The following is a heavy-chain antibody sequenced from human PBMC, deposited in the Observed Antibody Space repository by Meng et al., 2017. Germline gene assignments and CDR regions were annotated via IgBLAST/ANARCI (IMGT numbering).Heavy chain of an antibody. CDR1: GGSIRRCSYY. Sequence: LPPQEAGPGLVKPSGPLSLTCTVSGGSIRRCSYYVGWIRQPPGKGLEWIGSIYYSGSTYYNPSLKSRVTISVDTSKNQFSLKLSSVTAADTAVYYCASLRIAVAGINWFDPWGQGTLVTVSS. V-gene: IGHV4-39*07. CDR2: IYYSGST. D-gene: IGHD6-19*01. J-gene: IGHJ5*02. CDR3: ASLRIAVAGINWFDP.